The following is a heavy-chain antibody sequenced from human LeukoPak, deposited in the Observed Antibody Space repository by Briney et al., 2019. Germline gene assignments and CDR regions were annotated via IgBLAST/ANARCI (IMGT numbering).Heavy chain of an antibody. D-gene: IGHD6-19*01. CDR2: IYHSGST. CDR3: ARAKAVAGHFDY. V-gene: IGHV4-30-2*01. Sequence: SQTLSLTCAVSGGSISRGGYSWSWIRQPPGKGLEWIGYIYHSGSTYYNPSLKSRVTISVDRSKNQFSLKLSSVTAADTAVYYCARAKAVAGHFDYWGQGTLVTVSS. CDR1: GGSISRGGYS. J-gene: IGHJ4*02.